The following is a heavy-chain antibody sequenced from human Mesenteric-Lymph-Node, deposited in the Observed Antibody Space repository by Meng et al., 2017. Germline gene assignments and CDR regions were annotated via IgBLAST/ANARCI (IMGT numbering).Heavy chain of an antibody. D-gene: IGHD3-22*01. J-gene: IGHJ4*02. Sequence: GESLKISCEASGYTFTNYWIGWVRQIPGKGLEWMAIINPDNSDTRYSPSFQGQVTISADETIRTAYLQWNSLKASDTAIYFCAREDSSAFHFDFWGQGTLVTVSS. CDR1: GYTFTNYW. CDR2: INPDNSDT. V-gene: IGHV5-51*01. CDR3: AREDSSAFHFDF.